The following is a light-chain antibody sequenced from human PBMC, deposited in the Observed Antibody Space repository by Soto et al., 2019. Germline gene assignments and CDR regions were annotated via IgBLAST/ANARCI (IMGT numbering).Light chain of an antibody. CDR1: SSDVGSYNR. CDR2: EVG. J-gene: IGLJ3*02. V-gene: IGLV2-18*02. CDR3: TSFTTSTTWV. Sequence: QSALTQPPSVSGSPGQSVAISCTGTSSDVGSYNRVSWYQQHPGTAPKLLIYEVGNRPSGVPDRFSGSKFGNTASLTISGPQAEDEAHYYCTSFTTSTTWVFGGGTKLTVL.